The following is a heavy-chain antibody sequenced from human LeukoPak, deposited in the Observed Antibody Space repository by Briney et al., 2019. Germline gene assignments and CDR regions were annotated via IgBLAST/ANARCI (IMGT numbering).Heavy chain of an antibody. CDR3: ARALPRITFDY. V-gene: IGHV1-46*01. CDR2: INPSGGST. Sequence: ASVKVSCTASGYTFTSYYMHWVRQAPGQGLEWMGIINPSGGSTSYAQKFQGRVTMTRDTSTSTVYMELSSLRSEDTAVYYCARALPRITFDYWGQGTLVTVSS. J-gene: IGHJ4*02. D-gene: IGHD3-10*01. CDR1: GYTFTSYY.